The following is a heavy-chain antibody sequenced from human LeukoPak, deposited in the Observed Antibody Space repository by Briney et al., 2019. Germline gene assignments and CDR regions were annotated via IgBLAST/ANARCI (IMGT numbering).Heavy chain of an antibody. CDR3: ARYYIEGRCFDY. CDR2: IYHSGST. J-gene: IGHJ4*02. D-gene: IGHD3-10*01. CDR1: GGSFSGYY. Sequence: SETLSLTCAVYGGSFSGYYWGWIRQPPGKGLEWIGSIYHSGSTYYNPSLKSRVTISVDTSKNQFSLKLSSVTAADTAMYYCARYYIEGRCFDYWGQGTLVTVSS. V-gene: IGHV4-38-2*01.